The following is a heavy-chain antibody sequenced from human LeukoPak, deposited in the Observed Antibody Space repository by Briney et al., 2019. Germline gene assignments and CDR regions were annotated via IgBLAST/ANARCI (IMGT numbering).Heavy chain of an antibody. CDR3: AKDYGYSSSWYDY. CDR1: GFTFDDYG. D-gene: IGHD6-13*01. J-gene: IGHJ4*02. Sequence: QPGRSLRLSCEPSGFTFDDYGMHWVRQAPGKGLEWVSTISWNSASVGYVDSVKGRFTISRDNAKKTLYLQMNSLRPEDTALYYCAKDYGYSSSWYDYWGQGTLVTVSS. V-gene: IGHV3-9*01. CDR2: ISWNSASV.